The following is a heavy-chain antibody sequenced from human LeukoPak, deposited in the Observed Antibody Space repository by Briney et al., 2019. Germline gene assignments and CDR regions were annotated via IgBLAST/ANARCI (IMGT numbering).Heavy chain of an antibody. CDR2: IWYDGSNK. V-gene: IGHV3-33*06. CDR1: GFTFSSYG. CDR3: ANLAVMYGMDV. D-gene: IGHD4-11*01. J-gene: IGHJ6*02. Sequence: GGSLRLSCAASGFTFSSYGMHWVRQAPGKGLEWVAVIWYDGSNKYYADSVKGRFTISRDNSKNTLYLQMNSLRAEDTAVYYCANLAVMYGMDVWGQGTTVTVSS.